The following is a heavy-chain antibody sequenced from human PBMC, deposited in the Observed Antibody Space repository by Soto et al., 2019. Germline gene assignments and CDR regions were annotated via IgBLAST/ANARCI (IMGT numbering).Heavy chain of an antibody. V-gene: IGHV3-30*18. D-gene: IGHD5-18*01. CDR1: GFTFSSYG. CDR3: AKGSTAMTYFDY. CDR2: ISSDGSNK. Sequence: QVQLVESGGGVVQPGRSLRLSCAASGFTFSSYGMHWVRQAPGKGLEWVAVISSDGSNKYYADSVKGRFTISRDNSKNTLYLQMNSLRAEDTAVYYCAKGSTAMTYFDYWGQGTLFTVSS. J-gene: IGHJ4*02.